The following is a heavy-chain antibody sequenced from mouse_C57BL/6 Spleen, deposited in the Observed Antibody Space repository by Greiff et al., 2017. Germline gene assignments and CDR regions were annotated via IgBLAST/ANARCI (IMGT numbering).Heavy chain of an antibody. D-gene: IGHD2-12*01. V-gene: IGHV1-39*01. CDR3: ARLLVYYAMDY. CDR2: INPNYGTN. J-gene: IGHJ4*01. CDR1: GYSFTDYN. Sequence: VQLQQSGPELVQPGASVKISCKASGYSFTDYNMNWVKQSNGKSLEWIGLINPNYGTNSYNQKFKGKVTLTVDQSSSTAYMQLNSRTSQDSAVYNCARLLVYYAMDYWGQGTSVTVSS.